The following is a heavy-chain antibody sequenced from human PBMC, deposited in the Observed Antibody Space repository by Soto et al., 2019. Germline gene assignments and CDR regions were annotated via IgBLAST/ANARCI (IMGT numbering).Heavy chain of an antibody. Sequence: QVQLQESGPGLMKPSETLSLTCAVSGGSINSYYWSWIRQPPGKGLELIGYIYYSGSTNYNPSLKSRVTISVDTSKNQLSLKLSSVTAADTAVYYCARAWGFYFDYWGQGTLVTVSS. CDR3: ARAWGFYFDY. CDR2: IYYSGST. V-gene: IGHV4-59*01. J-gene: IGHJ4*02. D-gene: IGHD1-26*01. CDR1: GGSINSYY.